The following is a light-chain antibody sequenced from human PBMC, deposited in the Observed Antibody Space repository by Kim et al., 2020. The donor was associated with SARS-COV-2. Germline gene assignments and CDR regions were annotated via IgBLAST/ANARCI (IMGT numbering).Light chain of an antibody. J-gene: IGKJ3*01. CDR3: QQLHTYPLT. V-gene: IGKV1-9*01. CDR1: QCISRD. CDR2: AAS. Sequence: ASVGDRVTITCRASQCISRDLAWYQQKPGNPPKLLIYAASTLQSGVPSRFSGSGSGTDFTLTITSLQPEDFATYSCQQLHTYPLTFGPGTKVDIK.